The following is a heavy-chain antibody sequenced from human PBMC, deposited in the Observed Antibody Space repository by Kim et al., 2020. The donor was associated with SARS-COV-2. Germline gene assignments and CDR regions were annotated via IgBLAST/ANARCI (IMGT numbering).Heavy chain of an antibody. D-gene: IGHD3-10*01. Sequence: GGSLRLSCAASGFTFSSYGMHWVRQAPGKGLEWVAVISYDGSNKYYADSVKGRFTISRDNSKNTLYLQMNSLRAEDTAVYYCAKVWELGILYYGSGYDIWGRGTMVTVSS. CDR1: GFTFSSYG. J-gene: IGHJ3*02. CDR3: AKVWELGILYYGSGYDI. V-gene: IGHV3-30*18. CDR2: ISYDGSNK.